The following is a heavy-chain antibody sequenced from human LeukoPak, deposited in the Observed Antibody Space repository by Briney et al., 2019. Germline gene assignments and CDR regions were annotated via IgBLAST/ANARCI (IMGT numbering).Heavy chain of an antibody. Sequence: GGSLRLSCGASGFTFSSYGMSWVRQAPGKGLEWVSYISSSGSTIYYADSVKGRFTISRDNAKNSLYLQMNSLRAEDTAVYYCAELGITMIGGVWGKGTTVTISS. V-gene: IGHV3-48*04. J-gene: IGHJ6*04. CDR2: ISSSGSTI. CDR3: AELGITMIGGV. D-gene: IGHD3-10*02. CDR1: GFTFSSYG.